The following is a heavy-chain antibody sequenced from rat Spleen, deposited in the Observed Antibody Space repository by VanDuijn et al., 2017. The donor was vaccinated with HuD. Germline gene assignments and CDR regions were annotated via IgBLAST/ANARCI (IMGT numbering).Heavy chain of an antibody. Sequence: EVQLVESGGGLVQPGRSMKLSCAASGFTFSNYYMAWVRQAPTKGLEWVASISTGGGNTYYRDSVKGRFTISRDNAKSTLYLQMDSLRSEDTATYYCARHLLTDWYFDFWGPGTMVTVSS. J-gene: IGHJ1*01. CDR2: ISTGGGNT. CDR1: GFTFSNYY. CDR3: ARHLLTDWYFDF. D-gene: IGHD3-1*01. V-gene: IGHV5-25*01.